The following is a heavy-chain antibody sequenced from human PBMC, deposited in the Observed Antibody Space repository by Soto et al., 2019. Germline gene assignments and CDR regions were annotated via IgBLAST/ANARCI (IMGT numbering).Heavy chain of an antibody. J-gene: IGHJ4*02. CDR3: ARDRYGSGSYYATGGH. V-gene: IGHV1-18*01. Sequence: ASVKVSCKASGYTFTSYGVSWVRQAPGQGLEWMGWISAYNGNTNYAQKLQGRVTMTTDTSTSTAYMELRSLRSDDTAVYYCARDRYGSGSYYATGGHWGQGTLVTVSS. CDR1: GYTFTSYG. CDR2: ISAYNGNT. D-gene: IGHD3-10*01.